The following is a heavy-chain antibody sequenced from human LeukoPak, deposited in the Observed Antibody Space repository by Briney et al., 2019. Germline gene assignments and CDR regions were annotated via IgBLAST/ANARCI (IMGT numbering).Heavy chain of an antibody. D-gene: IGHD1-26*01. V-gene: IGHV1-18*01. Sequence: ASVKVSCKASGYTFTSYGISWVRQAPGQGLEWMGWISAYNGNTNYAQKLQGRVTMTTDTSTSTAYMELRSLRSDDTAVYYCARDTEVVVGATGFDYWGQGTLVTVSS. J-gene: IGHJ4*02. CDR2: ISAYNGNT. CDR3: ARDTEVVVGATGFDY. CDR1: GYTFTSYG.